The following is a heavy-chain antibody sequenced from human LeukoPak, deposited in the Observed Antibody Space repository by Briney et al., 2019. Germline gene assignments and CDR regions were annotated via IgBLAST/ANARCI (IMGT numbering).Heavy chain of an antibody. CDR2: VNHSGYT. V-gene: IGHV4-34*01. D-gene: IGHD4-17*01. CDR1: GTSFTSYY. Sequence: PSETLSLTCGVSGTSFTSYYWSWLRQTPGKGLEWIGEVNHSGYTNMNPSLKSRVTISVDTSKNQFSLMMTSVTAADTAVYFCARMTTGHDYWGQGTLVSVSS. J-gene: IGHJ4*02. CDR3: ARMTTGHDY.